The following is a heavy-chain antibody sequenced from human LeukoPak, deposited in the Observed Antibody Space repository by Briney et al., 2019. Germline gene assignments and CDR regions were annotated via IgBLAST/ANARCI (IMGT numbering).Heavy chain of an antibody. Sequence: GGSLRLSCVASGFTFSTTWMHWARQTPGKGLVWVSHINGDGRRINYADDVKGRFTISRDNAKNTLYLQMNSLRVEDTAVYYCVRDLPRTSGPWGQGTLVTVSS. CDR2: INGDGRRI. D-gene: IGHD3-10*01. CDR3: VRDLPRTSGP. CDR1: GFTFSTTW. V-gene: IGHV3-74*01. J-gene: IGHJ5*02.